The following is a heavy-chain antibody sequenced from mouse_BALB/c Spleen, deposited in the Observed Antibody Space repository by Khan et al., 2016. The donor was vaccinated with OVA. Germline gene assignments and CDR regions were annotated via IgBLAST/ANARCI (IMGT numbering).Heavy chain of an antibody. J-gene: IGHJ3*01. CDR3: TRKKYVGDTCAY. CDR2: ISPGSGDT. Sequence: QVQLQQSGAELARPGASVKLSCKASGYTFTDYYINWVKQRTGQGLEWIGEISPGSGDTYYNERFKGKATLTAAKSSSTAYMQLSSLTSEDSAVYLGTRKKYVGDTCAYGGQGTLVTVSA. V-gene: IGHV1-77*01. D-gene: IGHD2-14*01. CDR1: GYTFTDYY.